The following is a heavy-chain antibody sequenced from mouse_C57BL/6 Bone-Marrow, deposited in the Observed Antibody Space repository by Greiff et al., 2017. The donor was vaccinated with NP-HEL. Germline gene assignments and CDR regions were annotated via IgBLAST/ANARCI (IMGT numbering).Heavy chain of an antibody. Sequence: VQLQQSGPELVKPGASVKISCKASGYTFTDYYMNWVKQSHGKSLEWIGDINPNNGGTSYNQKFKGKATLTVDKSSSTAYMELRSLTSEDSAVYYCARSELTGCVDYWGQGTTLTVSS. CDR1: GYTFTDYY. V-gene: IGHV1-26*01. J-gene: IGHJ2*01. CDR2: INPNNGGT. CDR3: ARSELTGCVDY. D-gene: IGHD4-1*01.